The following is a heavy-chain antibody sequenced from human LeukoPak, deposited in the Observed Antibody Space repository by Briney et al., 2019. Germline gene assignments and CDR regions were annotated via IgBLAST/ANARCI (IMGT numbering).Heavy chain of an antibody. CDR3: AKALYDFWSGYTFDY. Sequence: PGGSLRLSCAASGFTFSSYAMSWVRQAPGKGLEWVSAISGSGGSTYYADSVKGRFTISRDNSKNTLYLQMNSLRAEDTAVYYCAKALYDFWSGYTFDYWGQGTLVTVSS. CDR2: ISGSGGST. V-gene: IGHV3-23*01. J-gene: IGHJ4*02. D-gene: IGHD3-3*01. CDR1: GFTFSSYA.